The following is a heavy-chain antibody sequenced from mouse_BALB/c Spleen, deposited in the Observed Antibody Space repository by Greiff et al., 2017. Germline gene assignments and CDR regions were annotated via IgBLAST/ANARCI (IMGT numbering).Heavy chain of an antibody. CDR1: GFTFSSFG. D-gene: IGHD3-1*01. V-gene: IGHV5-17*02. CDR2: ISSGSSTI. J-gene: IGHJ2*01. Sequence: EVQLVESGGGLVQPGGSRKLSCAASGFTFSSFGMHWVRQAPEKGLEWVAYISSGSSTIYYADTVKGRFTISRDNPKNTRFLQMTSLRSEDTAMYYCASARAAARATGNYFDYWGQGTTLTVSS. CDR3: ASARAAARATGNYFDY.